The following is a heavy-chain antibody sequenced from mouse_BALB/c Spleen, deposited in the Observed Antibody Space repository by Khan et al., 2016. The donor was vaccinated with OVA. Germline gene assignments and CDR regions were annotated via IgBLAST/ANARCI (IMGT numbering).Heavy chain of an antibody. D-gene: IGHD2-12*01. J-gene: IGHJ2*01. CDR3: TRYRIDY. V-gene: IGHV1-7*01. Sequence: VQLQQSGAELAKPGASVKMSCKASGYTFTTYWMPWVKQRPGQGLEWIGYINPTSGYPDYNDKFKDRATLSADKSSSTPYMLLNSLTSDDSSVYYGTRYRIDYWGQGTTLTVSS. CDR1: GYTFTTYW. CDR2: INPTSGYP.